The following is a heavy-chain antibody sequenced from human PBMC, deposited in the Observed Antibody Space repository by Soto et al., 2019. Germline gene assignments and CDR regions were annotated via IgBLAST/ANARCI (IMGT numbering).Heavy chain of an antibody. J-gene: IGHJ4*02. D-gene: IGHD5-12*01. Sequence: ETLSLTCTVSVGSVTNGYYYWSWIRQPPGKGLEWIGHIYYSGSTNYNPSLKSRVTISLDTSKNQFSLTVTSVTAADTAVYYCARRIVATETLDYWGQGTLVTVSS. CDR1: VGSVTNGYYY. CDR2: IYYSGST. V-gene: IGHV4-61*01. CDR3: ARRIVATETLDY.